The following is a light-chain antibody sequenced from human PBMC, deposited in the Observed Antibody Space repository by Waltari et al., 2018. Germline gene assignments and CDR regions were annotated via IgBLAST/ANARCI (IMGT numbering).Light chain of an antibody. CDR3: HQYGSSFT. CDR2: GAS. V-gene: IGKV3-20*01. J-gene: IGKJ3*01. CDR1: QSVSSSH. Sequence: EIVLTQSPGTLSLSPGERATLSCRASQSVSSSHLAWYQQKPGQAPRLLIFGASSRATGIPDRFSGSGSGTDFTLTISRLEPEDFAVYYCHQYGSSFTFGPGTKVDIK.